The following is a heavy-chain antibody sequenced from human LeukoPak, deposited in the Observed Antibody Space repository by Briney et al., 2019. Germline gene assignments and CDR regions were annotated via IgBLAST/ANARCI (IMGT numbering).Heavy chain of an antibody. Sequence: GGSLRLSCAASGFTVRSYDMHWVRQVAGKGLEWVSAISTASNPHYAASVQGRFTIFRANAENSLYLQMNSLGAEDTAVYYCARKLGIEGYWYFDLWGRGTLVTVFS. CDR3: ARKLGIEGYWYFDL. CDR2: ISTASNP. J-gene: IGHJ2*01. V-gene: IGHV3-13*05. CDR1: GFTVRSYD. D-gene: IGHD7-27*01.